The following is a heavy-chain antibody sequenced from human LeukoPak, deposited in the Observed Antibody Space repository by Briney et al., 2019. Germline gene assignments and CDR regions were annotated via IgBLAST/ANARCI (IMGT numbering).Heavy chain of an antibody. CDR1: GGTFSSYA. CDR3: ASSASTIPIYNWFDP. Sequence: GASVKVSCKASGGTFSSYAISWVRQAPGQGLEWMGGIIPIFGTANYAQKFQGRVTITADESTSTAYMELSSLRSEDTAVYYCASSASTIPIYNWFDPWGQGTLVTVSS. J-gene: IGHJ5*02. CDR2: IIPIFGTA. D-gene: IGHD1-26*01. V-gene: IGHV1-69*13.